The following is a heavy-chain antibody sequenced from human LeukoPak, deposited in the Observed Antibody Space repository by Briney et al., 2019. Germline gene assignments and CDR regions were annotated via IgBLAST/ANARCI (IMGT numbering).Heavy chain of an antibody. D-gene: IGHD4-17*01. CDR1: GGSFSGYY. J-gene: IGHJ4*02. V-gene: IGHV4-34*01. CDR2: INHSGTT. Sequence: SETLSLTCAVYGGSFSGYYWSWIRQPPGKGLEWIGEINHSGTTNYNPSLKSRVTISVDTSKNHFSLKLSSVTAADTAGFYFARGDYGDYWIDYWGQGTLVSVSS. CDR3: ARGDYGDYWIDY.